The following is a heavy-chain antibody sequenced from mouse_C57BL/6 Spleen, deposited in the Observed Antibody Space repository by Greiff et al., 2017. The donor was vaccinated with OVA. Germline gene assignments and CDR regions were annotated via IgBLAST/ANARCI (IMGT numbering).Heavy chain of an antibody. V-gene: IGHV1-64*01. CDR2: IHPNSGST. Sequence: QVHVKQPGAELVKPGASVKLSCKASGYTFTSYWMHWVKQRPGQGLEWIGMIHPNSGSTNYNEKFKSKATLTVDKSTSTSYMQLSSLTSEDSAVYTGASSVFHYYGSSYSFDYWGQGTTLTVSS. J-gene: IGHJ2*01. CDR3: ASSVFHYYGSSYSFDY. CDR1: GYTFTSYW. D-gene: IGHD1-1*01.